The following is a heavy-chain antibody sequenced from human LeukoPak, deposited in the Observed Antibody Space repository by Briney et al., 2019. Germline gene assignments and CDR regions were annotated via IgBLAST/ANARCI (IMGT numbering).Heavy chain of an antibody. CDR3: ATDLRYCSSTSCYTGGDY. D-gene: IGHD2-2*02. J-gene: IGHJ4*02. V-gene: IGHV1-24*01. CDR2: FDPEDGET. CDR1: GYTLTELS. Sequence: ASVKVSCKVSGYTLTELSMHWVRQAPGKGLEWMGGFDPEDGETIYAQKFQGRVTMTEDTSTDTAYMELSSLRSEDTAVYYCATDLRYCSSTSCYTGGDYWGQGTLVTVSS.